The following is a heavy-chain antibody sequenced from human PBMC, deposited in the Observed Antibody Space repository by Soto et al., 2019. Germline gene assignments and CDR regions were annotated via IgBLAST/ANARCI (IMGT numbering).Heavy chain of an antibody. CDR1: AGSISSGGYY. Sequence: QVQLQESGPGLVKPSQTLSLTCTVSAGSISSGGYYWSWIRQHPGKGLEWIGYIYYSGSTNYNPSLKSRVTISVVTAKNQFSLKRSSVKAAETAVYYCARDRKQQLIRGTMGYYYGMDVWGQGTTVTVSS. V-gene: IGHV4-31*03. J-gene: IGHJ6*02. CDR2: IYYSGST. CDR3: ARDRKQQLIRGTMGYYYGMDV. D-gene: IGHD6-13*01.